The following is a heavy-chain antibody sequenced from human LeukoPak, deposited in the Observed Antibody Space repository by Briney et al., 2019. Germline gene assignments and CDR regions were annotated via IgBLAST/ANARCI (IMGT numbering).Heavy chain of an antibody. V-gene: IGHV3-23*01. CDR3: ARAMPHDNWFNP. CDR1: GFTFTNYA. J-gene: IGHJ5*02. D-gene: IGHD2-2*01. CDR2: TVGIGPDT. Sequence: GGSLRLSCAASGFTFTNYAMTWVRQAPGKGLEWVAATVGIGPDTYHAGSVKGRFTISRDNAKNTLYLQMNSLRAEDTAVYYCARAMPHDNWFNPWGQGSLVTVSS.